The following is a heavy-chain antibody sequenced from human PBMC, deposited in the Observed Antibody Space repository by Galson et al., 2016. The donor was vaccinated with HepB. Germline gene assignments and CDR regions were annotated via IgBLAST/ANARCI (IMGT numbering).Heavy chain of an antibody. J-gene: IGHJ4*02. Sequence: SLGLSCAASGFSFNSHSLCWVRQAPGKGLEWLSYISASGAIIHYADSLKGRLSASRDNAKSTLLLQMNSLTAEDTAVYYCARDPLSCTEGYCIEPFDYWGQGTVVTVSS. V-gene: IGHV3-48*04. CDR1: GFSFNSHS. CDR2: ISASGAII. D-gene: IGHD2-8*02. CDR3: ARDPLSCTEGYCIEPFDY.